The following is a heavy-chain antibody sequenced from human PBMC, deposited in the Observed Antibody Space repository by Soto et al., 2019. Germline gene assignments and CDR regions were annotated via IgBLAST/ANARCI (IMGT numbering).Heavy chain of an antibody. CDR3: ARDRRYYDSSGPDWYFDL. CDR1: GFTFSDYY. CDR2: ISSSSSYT. Sequence: VQLVESGGGLVKPGGSLRLSCAASGFTFSDYYMSWIRQAPGKGLEWVSYISSSSSYTNYADSVKGRFTISRDNAKNSLYLQMNSLRAEDTAVYYCARDRRYYDSSGPDWYFDLWGRGTLVTVSS. D-gene: IGHD3-22*01. V-gene: IGHV3-11*06. J-gene: IGHJ2*01.